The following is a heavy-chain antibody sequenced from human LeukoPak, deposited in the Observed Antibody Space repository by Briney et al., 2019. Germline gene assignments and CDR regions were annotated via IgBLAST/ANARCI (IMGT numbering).Heavy chain of an antibody. CDR2: IYYSGST. J-gene: IGHJ4*02. CDR1: GGSIGSSSYY. CDR3: ARSRYNWNYAPGGYFDY. D-gene: IGHD1-7*01. Sequence: SETLSLTCTVSGGSIGSSSYYWGWIRQPPGKGLEWIGSIYYSGSTYYNPSLKSRVTISVDTSKNQFSLKLSSVTAADTAVYYCARSRYNWNYAPGGYFDYWGQGTLVTVSS. V-gene: IGHV4-39*07.